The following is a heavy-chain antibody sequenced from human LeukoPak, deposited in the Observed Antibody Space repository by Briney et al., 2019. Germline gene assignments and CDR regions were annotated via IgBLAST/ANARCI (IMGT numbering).Heavy chain of an antibody. J-gene: IGHJ6*02. D-gene: IGHD3-10*01. V-gene: IGHV1-2*02. CDR3: AREDDYYGSGSYYKDGYYYYYGMDV. CDR2: INPNSGGT. CDR1: GYTFTGYY. Sequence: ASVKVSCKASGYTFTGYYMHWVRQDPAQGLEWMGGINPNSGGTNYAQKFQGRVTMTRDTSISTAYMELSRLRSDDTAVYYCAREDDYYGSGSYYKDGYYYYYGMDVWGQGTTVTVSS.